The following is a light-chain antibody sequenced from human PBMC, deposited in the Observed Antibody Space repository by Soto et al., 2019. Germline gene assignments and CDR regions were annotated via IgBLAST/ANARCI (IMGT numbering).Light chain of an antibody. V-gene: IGKV1-39*01. CDR3: QQSYSPPYT. CDR2: AAS. J-gene: IGKJ2*01. Sequence: DIQMTQSPSSLSASVGNRVTITCRASQSSSSYLNWYQQKPGKAPKLLIYAASSLKSGVPSRFSGRGSGTEFTPTICSLQREDFATYYCQQSYSPPYTFGQGTKLEIK. CDR1: QSSSSY.